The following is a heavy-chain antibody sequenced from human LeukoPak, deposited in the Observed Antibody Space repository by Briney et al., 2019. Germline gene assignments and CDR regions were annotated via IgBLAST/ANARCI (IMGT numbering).Heavy chain of an antibody. CDR3: ARGYYDFWGGYYLDY. CDR1: GYTFTSYG. D-gene: IGHD3-3*01. CDR2: ISAYNGNT. J-gene: IGHJ4*02. Sequence: ASVKVSCKASGYTFTSYGISWVRQAPGQGLEWMGWISAYNGNTNYAQKLQGRVTMTTDTSTSTAYMELRSLRSDDTAVYYCARGYYDFWGGYYLDYWGQGTLVTVSS. V-gene: IGHV1-18*01.